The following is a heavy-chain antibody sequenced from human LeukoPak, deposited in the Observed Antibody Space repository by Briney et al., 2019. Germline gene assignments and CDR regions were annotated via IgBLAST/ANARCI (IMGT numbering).Heavy chain of an antibody. V-gene: IGHV1-18*01. CDR2: ISAYNGNT. CDR3: ARLVTRRDYYYYYGMDV. J-gene: IGHJ6*02. D-gene: IGHD1-14*01. Sequence: ASVKVSCKASGYTFTSYGISWVRQAPGQGLEWMGWISAYNGNTNYAQKLQGRVTMTTDTSTSTAYMELRSLRSDDTAVYYCARLVTRRDYYYYYGMDVWGQGTTVTVSS. CDR1: GYTFTSYG.